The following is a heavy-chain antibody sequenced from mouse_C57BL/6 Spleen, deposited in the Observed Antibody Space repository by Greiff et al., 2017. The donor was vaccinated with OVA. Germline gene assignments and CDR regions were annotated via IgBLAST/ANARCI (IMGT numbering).Heavy chain of an antibody. Sequence: EVKLMESGGGLVKPGGSLKLSCAASGFSFSDYGMHWVRQAPEKGLEWVAYISSGSSTIYYADTVKGRFTISRDNAKNTLFLQMTSLRSEDTAMYYCARREGYGAMDYWGQGTSVTVSS. J-gene: IGHJ4*01. V-gene: IGHV5-17*01. CDR2: ISSGSSTI. CDR1: GFSFSDYG. D-gene: IGHD2-2*01. CDR3: ARREGYGAMDY.